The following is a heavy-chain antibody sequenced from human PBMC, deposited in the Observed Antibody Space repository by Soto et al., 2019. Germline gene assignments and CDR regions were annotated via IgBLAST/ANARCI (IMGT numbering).Heavy chain of an antibody. Sequence: PGGSLRLSCAASGFTFISYSMNWVRQAPGKGLEWVSFISSSSGYIYYADSVKGRFTISRDNVKNSLYLQMNSLRAEDTAVYYCARDPPDCRDGSCYKENDYWGQGTLVTVSS. CDR2: ISSSSGYI. CDR3: ARDPPDCRDGSCYKENDY. J-gene: IGHJ4*02. CDR1: GFTFISYS. D-gene: IGHD2-15*01. V-gene: IGHV3-21*01.